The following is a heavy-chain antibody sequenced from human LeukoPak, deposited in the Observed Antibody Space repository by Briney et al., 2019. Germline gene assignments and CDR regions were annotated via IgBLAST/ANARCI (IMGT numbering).Heavy chain of an antibody. V-gene: IGHV4-59*08. Sequence: PSETLSFTCTVSGGSLSSYYWSWIRQPPGKGLEWIGYIYSTGSANYNPSLKSRVTLSVDTAKNQFSLKLNSVTAADTAVYYCARMGGYSGYATHWGQGTLVTVSS. J-gene: IGHJ4*02. CDR1: GGSLSSYY. CDR2: IYSTGSA. D-gene: IGHD5-12*01. CDR3: ARMGGYSGYATH.